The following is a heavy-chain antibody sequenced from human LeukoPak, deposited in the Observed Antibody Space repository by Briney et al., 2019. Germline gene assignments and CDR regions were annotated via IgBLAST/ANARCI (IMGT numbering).Heavy chain of an antibody. CDR1: GYTFTGYY. Sequence: ASVKVSCKASGYTFTGYYMHWVRQAPGQGLEWMGWINPNSGGTNYAQKFQGRVTMTRDTSISTAYMELSRLRSDDTAVYYCARTSGSGNIVVDDFDYWGQGTLVTVSS. CDR2: INPNSGGT. CDR3: ARTSGSGNIVVDDFDY. D-gene: IGHD2-2*01. V-gene: IGHV1-2*02. J-gene: IGHJ4*02.